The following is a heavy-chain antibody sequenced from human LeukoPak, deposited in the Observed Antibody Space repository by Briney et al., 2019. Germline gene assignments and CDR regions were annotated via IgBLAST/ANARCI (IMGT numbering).Heavy chain of an antibody. CDR1: GGTFSSYA. CDR2: IIPIFGTA. Sequence: VASVKVSCKASGGTFSSYAISWVRQAPGQGLEWMGGIIPIFGTANYAQKFQGRVTITADESTSTAYMELSSLRSEDTAVYYCANPPEGIMITFGGVIPYWGQGTLVTVSS. J-gene: IGHJ4*02. D-gene: IGHD3-16*01. V-gene: IGHV1-69*13. CDR3: ANPPEGIMITFGGVIPY.